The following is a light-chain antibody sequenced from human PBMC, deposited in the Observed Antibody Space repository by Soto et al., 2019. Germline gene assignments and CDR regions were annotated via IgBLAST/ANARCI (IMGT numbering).Light chain of an antibody. V-gene: IGLV1-40*01. CDR2: SDN. CDR3: QSYDNNSDYV. CDR1: SSNIGAGYV. J-gene: IGLJ1*01. Sequence: QSVLTQPPSVSGAPGQRVTISCTGSSSNIGAGYVVHWYQQLPGAAPKLLIFSDNNRPSGVPDRFSGFKSGTSASLAITGLRAEDEADYYCQSYDNNSDYVFGTGTKVTVL.